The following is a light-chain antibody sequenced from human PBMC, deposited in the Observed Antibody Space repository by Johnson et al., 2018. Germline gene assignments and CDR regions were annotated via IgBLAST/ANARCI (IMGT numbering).Light chain of an antibody. CDR3: GTWDSSLSAGNV. Sequence: QSVLTQPPSVSAAPGQKVTISCSGSSSNIGNNYVSWYQQLPGTAPKLLIYENNKRPSWIPDRFSGSKSGTSATLGITGLQTGDEADYYCGTWDSSLSAGNVFGTVTKVTVL. J-gene: IGLJ1*01. CDR2: ENN. V-gene: IGLV1-51*02. CDR1: SSNIGNNY.